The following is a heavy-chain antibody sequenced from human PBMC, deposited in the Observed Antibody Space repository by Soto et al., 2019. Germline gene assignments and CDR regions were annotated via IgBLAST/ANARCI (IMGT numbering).Heavy chain of an antibody. D-gene: IGHD3-3*01. CDR3: ARVDDFGVVSAPYDYSMDV. V-gene: IGHV3-7*03. CDR2: IKEDGSEK. CDR1: GFTFSRYW. Sequence: WGSLRLSCAASGFTFSRYWMSWVRQAPGKGLEWVANIKEDGSEKYFVDSVKGRFTIPKDNAKNSLFLQMNSLRVEDTAVYYCARVDDFGVVSAPYDYSMDVWGQGTTVTVSS. J-gene: IGHJ6*02.